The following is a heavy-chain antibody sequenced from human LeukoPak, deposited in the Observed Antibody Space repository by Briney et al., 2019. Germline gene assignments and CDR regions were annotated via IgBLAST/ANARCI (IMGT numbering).Heavy chain of an antibody. CDR1: GFTFSSYW. V-gene: IGHV3-7*05. J-gene: IGHJ4*02. CDR3: ARDGYYYDSSGYYYYFDY. D-gene: IGHD3-22*01. Sequence: GGSLRLSCAASGFTFSSYWMSWVRQAPGRGLEWVANIKQDGSEKYYVDSVKGRFTISRDNAKNSLYLRMNSLRAADTAVYYCARDGYYYDSSGYYYYFDYWGQGTLVTVSS. CDR2: IKQDGSEK.